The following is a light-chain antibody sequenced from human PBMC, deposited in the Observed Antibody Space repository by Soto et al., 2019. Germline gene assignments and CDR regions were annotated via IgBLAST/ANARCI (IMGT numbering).Light chain of an antibody. CDR1: QTIRTY. J-gene: IGKJ2*01. CDR3: QQRDWPVT. Sequence: EIVLTQSPATVSLSPGETATLSCKASQTIRTYLAWYQHKPGQAPRLLISDASKRATGIPDRFSGSGSETEFTLTISSLEPGDVATYYCQQRDWPVTFGQGTNVAIK. CDR2: DAS. V-gene: IGKV3-11*01.